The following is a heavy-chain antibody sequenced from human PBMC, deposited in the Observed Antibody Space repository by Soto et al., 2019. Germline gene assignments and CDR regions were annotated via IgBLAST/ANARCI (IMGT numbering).Heavy chain of an antibody. CDR1: AFTFSTYW. Sequence: PGGSLRLSCAASAFTFSTYWMSWVRQAPGKGLEWVANIKQDGSEKYYVDSVKGRFTISRDNAKNSLYLQMNSLRAGDTAVYYCARALTMTVVWGWGDWGQGTLGNVSS. CDR3: ARALTMTVVWGWGD. CDR2: IKQDGSEK. J-gene: IGHJ4*02. D-gene: IGHD3-22*01. V-gene: IGHV3-7*03.